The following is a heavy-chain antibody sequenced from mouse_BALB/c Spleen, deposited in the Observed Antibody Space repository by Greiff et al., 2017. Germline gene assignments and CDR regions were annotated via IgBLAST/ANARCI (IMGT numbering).Heavy chain of an antibody. V-gene: IGHV1S22*01. CDR2: IYPGSGST. CDR3: TRSYGNWYFDV. Sequence: LQQPGSELVRPGASVKLSCKASGYTFTSYWMHWVKQRPGQGLEWIGNIYPGSGSTNYDEKFKSKATLTVDTSSSTAYMQLSSLTSEDSAVYYCTRSYGNWYFDVWGAGTTVTVSS. CDR1: GYTFTSYW. D-gene: IGHD2-10*02. J-gene: IGHJ1*01.